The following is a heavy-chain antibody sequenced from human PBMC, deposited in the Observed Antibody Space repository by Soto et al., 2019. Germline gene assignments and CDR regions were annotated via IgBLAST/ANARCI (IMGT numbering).Heavy chain of an antibody. CDR2: ISGSGIST. J-gene: IGHJ2*01. Sequence: DVQLLESGGGLVQPGGSLRLSCAASGFTFRSYAMSWVRQAQGKGLEWVSGISGSGISTHYADSVKGRFTVSRDNSKNTLDPQMNSLRAEDTAGYNCAKEPVGPDWYFDLWGRGTLVTVSS. CDR1: GFTFRSYA. V-gene: IGHV3-23*01. CDR3: AKEPVGPDWYFDL.